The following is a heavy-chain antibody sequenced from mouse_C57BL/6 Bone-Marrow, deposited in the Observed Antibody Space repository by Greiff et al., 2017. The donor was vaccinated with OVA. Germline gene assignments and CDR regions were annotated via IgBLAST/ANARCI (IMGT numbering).Heavy chain of an antibody. CDR3: AREGIYYYGSSRYFDV. J-gene: IGHJ1*03. Sequence: EESGPGLVKPSQSLSLTCSVTGYSITSGYYWNWIRQFPGNKLEWMGYISYDGSNNYNPSLKNRISITRDTSKNQFFLKLNSVTTEDTATYYCAREGIYYYGSSRYFDVWGTGTTVTVSS. CDR2: ISYDGSN. V-gene: IGHV3-6*01. CDR1: GYSITSGYY. D-gene: IGHD1-1*01.